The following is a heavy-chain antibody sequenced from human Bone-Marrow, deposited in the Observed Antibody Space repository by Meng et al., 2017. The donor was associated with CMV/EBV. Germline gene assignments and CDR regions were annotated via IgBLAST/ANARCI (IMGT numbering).Heavy chain of an antibody. CDR2: ISAYNGNT. Sequence: ASVKVSCKASGYTFTSYGISWVRQAPGQGLEWMGWISAYNGNTNYAQKLQGRVTMTTDTSTSTAYMELRSLRSDDTAVYYCARDLSFRDDILTGFVMSDPWGQGTRVTGYS. J-gene: IGHJ5*02. CDR1: GYTFTSYG. D-gene: IGHD3-9*01. V-gene: IGHV1-18*01. CDR3: ARDLSFRDDILTGFVMSDP.